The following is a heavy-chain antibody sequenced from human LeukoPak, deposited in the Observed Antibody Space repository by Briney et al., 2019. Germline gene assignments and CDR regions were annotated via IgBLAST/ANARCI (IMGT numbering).Heavy chain of an antibody. CDR3: ARWDGYSSSPDY. CDR1: GYTFTGYY. D-gene: IGHD6-13*01. V-gene: IGHV1-2*02. Sequence: GASVKVSCKASGYTFTGYYMHWVRPAPGQGLEWMGWINPNSGDTDYAQKFQGRVTMTRDTSISATYMEVSRLRSDDTAVYYCARWDGYSSSPDYWGQGTLVTVSS. CDR2: INPNSGDT. J-gene: IGHJ4*02.